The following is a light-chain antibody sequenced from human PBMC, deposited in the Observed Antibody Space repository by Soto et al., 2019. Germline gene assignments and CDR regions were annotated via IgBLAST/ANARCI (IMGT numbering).Light chain of an antibody. CDR2: SAS. Sequence: EIVMTQSPATLSVSPGGRATLSCRASQSISDTLAWYQQKPGQAPRLLIYSASRGATGFPARFSGSGSGTDFTLTISSLHPDDFATYYCHQYNSYTWTFGQGTKVDIK. J-gene: IGKJ1*01. CDR1: QSISDT. V-gene: IGKV3-15*01. CDR3: HQYNSYTWT.